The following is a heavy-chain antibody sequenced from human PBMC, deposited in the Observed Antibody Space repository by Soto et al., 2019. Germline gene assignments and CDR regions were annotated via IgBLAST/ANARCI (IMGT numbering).Heavy chain of an antibody. CDR3: AGGDYYHSSGYYFYYYTMDV. CDR2: VYYGGST. Sequence: QLHLQESGPGLVKPSETLSLTCTVSGGSISSSSYYWGWIRQPPGKGLEWIGNVYYGGSTYYNPCVKSGVTISVETSKSQFSLKLSSVTAADTAVYYCAGGDYYHSSGYYFYYYTMDVWGQGTTVTVSS. J-gene: IGHJ6*02. V-gene: IGHV4-39*01. CDR1: GGSISSSSYY. D-gene: IGHD3-22*01.